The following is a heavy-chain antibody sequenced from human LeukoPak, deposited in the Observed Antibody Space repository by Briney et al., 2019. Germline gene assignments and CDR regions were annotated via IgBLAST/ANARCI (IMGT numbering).Heavy chain of an antibody. V-gene: IGHV4-34*01. CDR2: INHSGST. D-gene: IGHD3-16*01. Sequence: SETLSLTCAVYGGSFSGYYWSWIRQPPGKGLEWIGEINHSGSTNYNPSLKSRVTISVDTSKNQFSLKLSSVTAADTAVYYCARHLGVSGFDYWGQGTLVTVSS. CDR3: ARHLGVSGFDY. J-gene: IGHJ4*02. CDR1: GGSFSGYY.